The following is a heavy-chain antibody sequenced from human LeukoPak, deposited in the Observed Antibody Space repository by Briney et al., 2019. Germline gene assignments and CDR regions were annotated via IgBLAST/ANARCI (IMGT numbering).Heavy chain of an antibody. CDR2: INHSGST. D-gene: IGHD2-2*01. V-gene: IGHV4-34*01. Sequence: PSEALSLTCAVYGGSFSGYYWSWIHQPPGKGLEWIGEINHSGSTNYNPSLKSRVTISVDTSKNQFSLKLSSVTAADTAVYYCARGRGYCSSTSCYDFDYWGQGTLVTVPS. CDR3: ARGRGYCSSTSCYDFDY. CDR1: GGSFSGYY. J-gene: IGHJ4*02.